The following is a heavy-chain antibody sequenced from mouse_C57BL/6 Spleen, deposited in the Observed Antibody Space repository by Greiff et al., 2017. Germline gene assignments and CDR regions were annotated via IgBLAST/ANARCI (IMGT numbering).Heavy chain of an antibody. CDR1: GYTFTEST. CDR3: ARNEDRRYGPYYAMDY. J-gene: IGHJ4*01. V-gene: IGHV1-62-2*01. D-gene: IGHD2-10*02. Sequence: QVQLQQSVAELVKPGASVKLSCKASGYTFTESTIHWVKQRSGQGLEWIGWFYPGSGSTKYNENFKDKATLTADKSSSTVYMELRRLTSEDSAVYFGARNEDRRYGPYYAMDYWGQGTSVTVSS. CDR2: FYPGSGST.